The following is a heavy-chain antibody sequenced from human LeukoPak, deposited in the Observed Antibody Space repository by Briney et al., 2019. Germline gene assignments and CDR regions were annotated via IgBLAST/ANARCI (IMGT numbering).Heavy chain of an antibody. D-gene: IGHD3-10*01. CDR2: IYYSGST. CDR3: ARRGNYGSGSYYTRISNWFDP. CDR1: GGSISSSSYY. V-gene: IGHV4-39*07. Sequence: SETLSLTCTVSGGSISSSSYYWGWIRQPPGKGLEWIGSIYYSGSTYYNPSPRSRVTISVDTSKNQFSLKLSSVTAADTAVYYCARRGNYGSGSYYTRISNWFDPWGQGTLVTVSS. J-gene: IGHJ5*02.